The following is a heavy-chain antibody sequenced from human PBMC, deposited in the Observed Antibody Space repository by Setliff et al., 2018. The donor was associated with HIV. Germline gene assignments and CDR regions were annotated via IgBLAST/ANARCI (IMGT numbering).Heavy chain of an antibody. V-gene: IGHV3-48*01. CDR1: GFTFSSYS. D-gene: IGHD6-19*01. CDR3: ARDPGYSSGRYGLYYYYYMDV. CDR2: ISSSTI. Sequence: GGSLRLSCAASGFTFSSYSMNWVRQAPGKGLEWVSSISSSTIYYADSVKGRFTISRDNAKNSLYLQMNSLRAEDTAVYYCARDPGYSSGRYGLYYYYYMDVWGKGTTVTAP. J-gene: IGHJ6*03.